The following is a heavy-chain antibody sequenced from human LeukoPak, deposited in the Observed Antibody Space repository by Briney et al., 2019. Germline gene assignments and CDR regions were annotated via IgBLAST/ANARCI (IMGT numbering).Heavy chain of an antibody. CDR2: ISGSGGST. D-gene: IGHD6-19*01. V-gene: IGHV3-23*01. CDR1: XXXXXSYA. CDR3: AKDYQGRWLVYFDY. Sequence: PGGSLXLXXXXXXXXXXSYAMSWVRXAPGKGLEWVSAISGSGGSTYYADSVKGQFTISRDNSKNTLYLQMNSLRAEDTAVYYCAKDYQGRWLVYFDYWGQGTLVTVSS. J-gene: IGHJ4*02.